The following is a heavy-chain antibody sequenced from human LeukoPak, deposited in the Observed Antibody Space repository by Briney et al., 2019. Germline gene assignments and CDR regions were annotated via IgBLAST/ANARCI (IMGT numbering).Heavy chain of an antibody. V-gene: IGHV3-23*01. CDR3: AKVKGRGYNWNCYFDY. Sequence: PGGSLRLSCAASGFTFSSYAMSWVRQAPGKGLEWVSAISGSGGSTYYADSVKGRFTISRDNSKNTLYLQMNSLRAEDTAVYYCAKVKGRGYNWNCYFDYWGQGTLVTVSS. D-gene: IGHD1-7*01. CDR2: ISGSGGST. J-gene: IGHJ4*02. CDR1: GFTFSSYA.